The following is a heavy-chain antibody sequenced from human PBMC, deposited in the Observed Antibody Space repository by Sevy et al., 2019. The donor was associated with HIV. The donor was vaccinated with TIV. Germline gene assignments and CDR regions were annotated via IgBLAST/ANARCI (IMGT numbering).Heavy chain of an antibody. CDR1: GFTFSSYA. CDR2: ISGSGGRT. V-gene: IGHV3-23*01. J-gene: IGHJ4*02. D-gene: IGHD6-19*01. Sequence: GGSLRLSCAASGFTFSSYAMSWVRQAPGKGLEWVSAISGSGGRTYYADSVKGRFTISRDNSKNTLYLQMNSLRAEDTDVYYCAKGEQWLAYFDYWGQGTLVTVSS. CDR3: AKGEQWLAYFDY.